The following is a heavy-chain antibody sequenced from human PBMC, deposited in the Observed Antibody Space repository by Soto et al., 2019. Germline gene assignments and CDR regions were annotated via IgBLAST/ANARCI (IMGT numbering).Heavy chain of an antibody. Sequence: EVQLVESGGGLVQPGGSLRLSCAASGFTFSIHWMSWVRQAPGKGLEWVANIKQDGSEKYYVDSVKGRFTISRDNAKKSQYLQMNSLRAEDSAVYYCARANYDDSSGYYYVGAFDIWGQGTVVTVSS. J-gene: IGHJ3*02. V-gene: IGHV3-7*01. CDR2: IKQDGSEK. CDR1: GFTFSIHW. D-gene: IGHD3-22*01. CDR3: ARANYDDSSGYYYVGAFDI.